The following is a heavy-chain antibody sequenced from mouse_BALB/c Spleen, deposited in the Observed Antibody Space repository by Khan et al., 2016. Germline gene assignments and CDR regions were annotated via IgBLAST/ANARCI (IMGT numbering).Heavy chain of an antibody. Sequence: QVQLQQSGAELARPGASVKLSCKASGYTFTSYWMQWVKQRPGQGLEWIGAIYPGDGDTRYTQKFKGKATLTADKSSSTAYMQLSSLASEDSAVYYCARGTGNYFDYWGKGTTLTVSS. CDR1: GYTFTSYW. CDR2: IYPGDGDT. J-gene: IGHJ2*01. CDR3: ARGTGNYFDY. D-gene: IGHD4-1*01. V-gene: IGHV1-87*01.